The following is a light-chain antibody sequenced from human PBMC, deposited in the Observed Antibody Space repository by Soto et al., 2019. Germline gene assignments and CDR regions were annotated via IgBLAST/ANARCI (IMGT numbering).Light chain of an antibody. CDR3: QQYGSSPRT. Sequence: EIVLTQSPGTLSLPPGDRAILSCRASQSVSSNYLAWYQQKPGQAPRLLIYDASSRATGIPDRFSGSGSGTDFTLTISRLEPEDFAVYYCQQYGSSPRTFGQGTKLESK. CDR2: DAS. V-gene: IGKV3-20*01. CDR1: QSVSSNY. J-gene: IGKJ2*01.